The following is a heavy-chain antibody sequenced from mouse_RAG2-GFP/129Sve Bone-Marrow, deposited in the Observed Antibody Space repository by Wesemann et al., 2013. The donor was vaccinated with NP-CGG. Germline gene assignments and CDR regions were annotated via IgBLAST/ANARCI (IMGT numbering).Heavy chain of an antibody. D-gene: IGHD1-2*01. V-gene: IGHV5-9-1*01. CDR2: ISSGGSYT. CDR3: AREGITTAMFAY. J-gene: IGHJ3*01. CDR1: EYEFPSHD. Sequence: GGLVQPGESLKLSCESNEYEFPSHDMSWVRQTPEKRLEWVATISSGGSYTYYPDSVKGRFTISRDNAKNTLYLQMSSLRSEDTAMYYCAREGITTAMFAYWGQGTLVTVSA.